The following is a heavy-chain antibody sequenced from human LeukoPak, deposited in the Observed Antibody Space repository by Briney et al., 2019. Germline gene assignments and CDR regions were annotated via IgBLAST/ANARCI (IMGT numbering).Heavy chain of an antibody. V-gene: IGHV3-23*01. CDR3: AKDRWSGFSAFEY. D-gene: IGHD3-3*01. CDR1: GFSFSSYA. CDR2: VTAGGDGT. J-gene: IGHJ4*02. Sequence: GGSLRLSCAASGFSFSSYAMSWVRQAPGKGLEWVSTVTAGGDGTYYTDSVKGRFTISRDNSKSTLYLQMNSLRAEDTAVYYCAKDRWSGFSAFEYWGQGTLVTVSS.